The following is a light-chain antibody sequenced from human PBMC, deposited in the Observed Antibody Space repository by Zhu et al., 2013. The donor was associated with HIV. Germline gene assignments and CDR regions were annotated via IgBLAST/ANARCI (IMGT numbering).Light chain of an antibody. CDR2: GAS. Sequence: EIVLTQSPATLSLSPGERATLSCRTSQSVDIHLAWYQQKPGQAPRLLIYGASTRATDIPTRFSGSGSGTEFTLTISNLQSEDFALYYCQQYDDWPGTFGQGTKVEIK. V-gene: IGKV3-15*01. CDR1: QSVDIH. J-gene: IGKJ1*01. CDR3: QQYDDWPGT.